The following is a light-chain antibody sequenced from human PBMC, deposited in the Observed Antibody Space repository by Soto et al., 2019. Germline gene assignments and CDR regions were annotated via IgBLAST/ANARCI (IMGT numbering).Light chain of an antibody. J-gene: IGKJ1*01. CDR3: QQYYTYPWT. CDR1: QSISSW. V-gene: IGKV1-5*03. Sequence: DIQMTQSPSTLSASIGDRVTITCRASQSISSWLAWYQQKPGIGPKLLISRASNLESGVPSRFSGSGSGTEYTLIVSSLQPDDFATYYCQQYYTYPWTFGQGTKVEIK. CDR2: RAS.